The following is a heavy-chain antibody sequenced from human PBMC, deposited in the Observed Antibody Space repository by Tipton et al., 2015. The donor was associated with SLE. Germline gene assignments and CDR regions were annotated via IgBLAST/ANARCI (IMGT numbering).Heavy chain of an antibody. CDR1: GGSFSGYY. CDR2: INHSGST. D-gene: IGHD2-2*01. Sequence: GLVKPSETLSLTCAVYGGSFSGYYWSWIRQPPGKGLEWIGEINHSGSTNYNPSLKSRVTISVDTSKNQFSLKLSSVTAADTAVYYCARGGLPAATPYYYYYGMDVWGQGTTVTVSS. V-gene: IGHV4-34*01. CDR3: ARGGLPAATPYYYYYGMDV. J-gene: IGHJ6*02.